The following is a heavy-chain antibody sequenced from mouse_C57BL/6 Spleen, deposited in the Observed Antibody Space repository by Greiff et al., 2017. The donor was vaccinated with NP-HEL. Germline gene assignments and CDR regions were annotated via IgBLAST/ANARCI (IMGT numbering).Heavy chain of an antibody. CDR3: GRYELRGYAMDY. CDR1: GFTFTDYY. J-gene: IGHJ4*01. V-gene: IGHV7-3*01. CDR2: IRNKANGYTT. Sequence: EVKLVESGGGLVQPGGSLSLSCAASGFTFTDYYMSWVRQPPGKALEWLGFIRNKANGYTTEYSASVKGRFTISRDNSQSILYLQIKALRAEDSAAYYCGRYELRGYAMDYWGQGTSVTVSS. D-gene: IGHD1-1*01.